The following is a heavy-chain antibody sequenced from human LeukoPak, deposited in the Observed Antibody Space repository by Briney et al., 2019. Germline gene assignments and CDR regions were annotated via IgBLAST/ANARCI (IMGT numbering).Heavy chain of an antibody. CDR2: ISSTSSNI. CDR3: ARGGAARPDY. J-gene: IGHJ4*02. CDR1: GFTFRNYG. V-gene: IGHV3-48*04. D-gene: IGHD6-6*01. Sequence: GGSLRLSCAASGFTFRNYGMNWVRQAPGKGLEWVSYISSTSSNIAYADSVKGRFTISRDNVKNSLYLQINSLRVEDTSVYYCARGGAARPDYWGQGTLVTVSS.